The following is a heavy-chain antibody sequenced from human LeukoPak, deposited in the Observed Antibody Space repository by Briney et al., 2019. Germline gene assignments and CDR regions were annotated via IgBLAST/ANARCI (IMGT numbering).Heavy chain of an antibody. CDR2: INPSGGST. CDR1: GYTFTSFS. CDR3: ARDPGPHYFDY. J-gene: IGHJ4*02. V-gene: IGHV1-46*01. Sequence: ASVKVSCKASGYTFTSFSIHWVRQAPGQGLEWMGVINPSGGSTTYAQKFQGRVTMTGDTSTSTAYMELSRLRSDDTAVYYCARDPGPHYFDYWGQGTLVTVSS.